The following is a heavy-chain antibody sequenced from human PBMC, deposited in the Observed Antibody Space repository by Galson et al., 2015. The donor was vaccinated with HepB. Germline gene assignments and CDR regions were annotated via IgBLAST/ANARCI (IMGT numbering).Heavy chain of an antibody. CDR2: INAGNGNT. V-gene: IGHV1-3*01. Sequence: SVKVSCKASGYTFTSYAMHWVRQAPGQRLEWMGWINAGNGNTKYSQKFQGRVTITRDTSASTAYMELSSLRSEDTAVYYCARDLGYCSSTSCYSWFDPWGQGTLVTVSS. J-gene: IGHJ5*02. D-gene: IGHD2-2*01. CDR1: GYTFTSYA. CDR3: ARDLGYCSSTSCYSWFDP.